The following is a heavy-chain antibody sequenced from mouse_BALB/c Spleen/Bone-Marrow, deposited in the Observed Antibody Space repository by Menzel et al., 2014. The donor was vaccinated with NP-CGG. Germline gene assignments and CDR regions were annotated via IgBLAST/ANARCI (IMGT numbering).Heavy chain of an antibody. CDR2: INPSNGGT. D-gene: IGHD5-1*01. Sequence: QVQLKQSGAELVKPGASEKLSCRASVHTFTNYYMYWVKQRPGQGLEWIGEINPSNGGTNFNEKFKSKATLTVDKSSSTAYMQLSSLTSEDSAVYYCTRLPHWGQGTSVTVSS. CDR1: VHTFTNYY. V-gene: IGHV1S81*02. J-gene: IGHJ4*01. CDR3: TRLPH.